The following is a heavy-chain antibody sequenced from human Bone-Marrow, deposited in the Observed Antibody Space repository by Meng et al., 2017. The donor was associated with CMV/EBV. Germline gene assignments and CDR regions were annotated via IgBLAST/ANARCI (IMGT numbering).Heavy chain of an antibody. CDR2: IKEDGSQK. CDR3: ARDVGWFAHDY. CDR1: GFIFSKHW. D-gene: IGHD3-3*01. Sequence: GESLKISCAASGFIFSKHWMSWVRQAPGKGLEWVANIKEDGSQKYYVDSVKGRFTISRDNADNSLYLQMNRLRAEDTAVYYCARDVGWFAHDYWGQGTLVTFSS. V-gene: IGHV3-7*01. J-gene: IGHJ4*02.